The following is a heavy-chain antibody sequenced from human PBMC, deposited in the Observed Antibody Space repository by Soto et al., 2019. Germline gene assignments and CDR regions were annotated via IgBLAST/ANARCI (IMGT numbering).Heavy chain of an antibody. J-gene: IGHJ4*02. D-gene: IGHD3-9*01. V-gene: IGHV3-23*01. CDR3: AKDHYDILDY. Sequence: GESLKISCAASGFTVSSNYMSWVRQAPGKGLEWVSAISGSGGSTYYADSVKGRFTISRDNSKNTLYLQMNSLRAEDTAVYYCAKDHYDILDYWGQGTLVTVSS. CDR2: ISGSGGST. CDR1: GFTVSSNY.